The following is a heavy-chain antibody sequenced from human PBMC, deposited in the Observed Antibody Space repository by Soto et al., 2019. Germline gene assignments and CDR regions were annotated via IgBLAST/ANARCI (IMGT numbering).Heavy chain of an antibody. D-gene: IGHD3-22*01. Sequence: SETLSLTCTVSGGSVSSASYFWSWIRQPPGKGLEWIGYFYYSGSTNYNPSLKSRVTISVDTSKNQFSLKLSSVTAADTAVYYCARETSGYYDYWGQGTLVTVSS. J-gene: IGHJ4*02. CDR1: GGSVSSASYF. V-gene: IGHV4-61*01. CDR3: ARETSGYYDY. CDR2: FYYSGST.